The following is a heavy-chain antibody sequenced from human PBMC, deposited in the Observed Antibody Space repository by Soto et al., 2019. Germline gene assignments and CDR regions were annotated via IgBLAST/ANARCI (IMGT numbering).Heavy chain of an antibody. J-gene: IGHJ4*02. CDR2: INGSGNT. Sequence: SETLSLTCAVYGASLSGYSWSWIRQPPGKGLEWIGEINGSGNTNYNPSLKSRVTISEGSSRNLISLTLTSVTAADTAVYYCVGFCRGTSCTDFWGQGTLVTVSS. V-gene: IGHV4-34*01. D-gene: IGHD2-2*01. CDR1: GASLSGYS. CDR3: VGFCRGTSCTDF.